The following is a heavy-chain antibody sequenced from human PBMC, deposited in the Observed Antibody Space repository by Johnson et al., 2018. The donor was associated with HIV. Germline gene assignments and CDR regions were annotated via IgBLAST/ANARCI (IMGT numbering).Heavy chain of an antibody. D-gene: IGHD4-23*01. CDR1: GFTFSSYG. CDR2: IRYDGSNK. J-gene: IGHJ3*02. V-gene: IGHV3-30*02. Sequence: VQLVESGGGVVQPGGSLRLSCAASGFTFSSYGMHWVRQAPGKGLEWVAFIRYDGSNKYYADSVKGRFTISRDNSKNTLFLQMNSLRAEDTALYYCARVSDDYGGNPAAWGAFDIWGQGTMVTVSS. CDR3: ARVSDDYGGNPAAWGAFDI.